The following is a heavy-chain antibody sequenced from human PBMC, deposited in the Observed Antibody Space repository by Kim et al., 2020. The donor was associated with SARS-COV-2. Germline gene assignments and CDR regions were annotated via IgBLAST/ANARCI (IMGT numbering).Heavy chain of an antibody. CDR3: ARLGGAGAGHFSDY. V-gene: IGHV3-21*06. CDR2: ISSTGIST. J-gene: IGHJ4*02. CDR1: GFTFSNYG. Sequence: GGSLRLSCAAFGFTFSNYGMRWVRQAPGKGLEWVSSISSTGISTYYADSVKGRFTISRDNAKNSLYLQMNSLRAEDAAVYYCARLGGAGAGHFSDYWGQG. D-gene: IGHD6-19*01.